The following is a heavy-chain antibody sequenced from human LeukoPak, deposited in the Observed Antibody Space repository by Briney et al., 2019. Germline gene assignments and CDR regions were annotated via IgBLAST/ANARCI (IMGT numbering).Heavy chain of an antibody. CDR1: GVRFSSYG. V-gene: IGHV3-33*06. J-gene: IGHJ4*02. D-gene: IGHD5-24*01. CDR2: IWYDGSNK. Sequence: GGSLRLACAASGVRFSSYGIHWVRQAPGKGLEWVAVIWYDGSNKYYADSVKGRFTISRDNSKNTLYLQMNSLRDEDTAVYSCAKERAAPVEGYFDYWGQGTLVTVPS. CDR3: AKERAAPVEGYFDY.